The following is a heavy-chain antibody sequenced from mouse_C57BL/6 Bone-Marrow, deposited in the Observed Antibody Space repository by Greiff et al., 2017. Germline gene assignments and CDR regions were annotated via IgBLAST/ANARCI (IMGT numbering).Heavy chain of an antibody. J-gene: IGHJ2*01. CDR1: GFNIKDDY. Sequence: VQLPPSGSELVRPGASVTLSCTASGFNIKDDYMHWVKQRPEQGLEWIGWIDPENGDTEYASKFQGKATITADTPSNTAYLQLSSLTSEDTDVYYCTTGSYWGQGTTLTVSS. CDR2: IDPENGDT. V-gene: IGHV14-4*01. CDR3: TTGSY.